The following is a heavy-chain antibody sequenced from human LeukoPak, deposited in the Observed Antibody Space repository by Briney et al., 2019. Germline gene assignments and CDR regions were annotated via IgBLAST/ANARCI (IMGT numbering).Heavy chain of an antibody. J-gene: IGHJ4*02. CDR1: GFTFSAYE. CDR3: AKRYSSSWYYYVY. V-gene: IGHV3-23*01. CDR2: ISGSGGST. D-gene: IGHD6-13*01. Sequence: GGSLRLSCAASGFTFSAYEMSWVRQAPGKGLEWVSAISGSGGSTYYADSVKGRFTISRDNSKNTLYLQMNSLRAEDTAVYYCAKRYSSSWYYYVYWGQGTLVTVSS.